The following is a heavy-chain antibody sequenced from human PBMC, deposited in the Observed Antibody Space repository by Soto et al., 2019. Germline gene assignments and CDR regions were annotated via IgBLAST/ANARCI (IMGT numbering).Heavy chain of an antibody. V-gene: IGHV3-13*05. CDR2: ISAAGDP. J-gene: IGHJ6*02. CDR3: ARTDRDFYGLDV. Sequence: EVQLVESGGGLVQPGGSLRLSCEASGFTFRNYEMHWVRKGTGKGLEWVSGISAAGDPDYADSVEGRFPISRENAQNSFFLQMNSLRVGDTAVYYCARTDRDFYGLDVWGQGTTVIVSS. CDR1: GFTFRNYE.